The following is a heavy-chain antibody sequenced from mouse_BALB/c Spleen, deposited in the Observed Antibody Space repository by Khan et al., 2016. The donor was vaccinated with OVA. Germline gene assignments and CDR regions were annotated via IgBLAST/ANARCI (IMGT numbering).Heavy chain of an antibody. CDR2: INPTSGYT. CDR3: ARDRSDY. Sequence: VQLQQSGAELAKPGASVKMSCKASGYTFTSYWMHWIKQRPGQGLEWIGYINPTSGYTDYNQKFKDTATLTEDKSSSTAYMQLRSLTSDASAVYYCARDRSDYWGQGTALTVSS. J-gene: IGHJ2*01. CDR1: GYTFTSYW. V-gene: IGHV1-7*01.